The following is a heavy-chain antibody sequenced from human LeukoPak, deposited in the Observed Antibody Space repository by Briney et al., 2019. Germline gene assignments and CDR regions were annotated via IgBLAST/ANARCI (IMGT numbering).Heavy chain of an antibody. V-gene: IGHV3-21*01. CDR1: GFTFSSYS. Sequence: KSGGSLRLSCAASGFTFSSYSMNWVRQAPGKGLEWVSSISSSSSYIYYADSVKGRFTISRDNAKNSLYLQMNSLRAEDTAVYYCARDQGYGDYVSWYNWFDPWGQGTLVTVSS. CDR2: ISSSSSYI. CDR3: ARDQGYGDYVSWYNWFDP. D-gene: IGHD4-17*01. J-gene: IGHJ5*02.